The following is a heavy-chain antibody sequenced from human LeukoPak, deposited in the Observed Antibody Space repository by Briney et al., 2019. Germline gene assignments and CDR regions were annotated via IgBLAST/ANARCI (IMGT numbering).Heavy chain of an antibody. CDR1: GGSFSGYY. D-gene: IGHD3-9*01. CDR2: INHSGST. CDR3: ARGRGILTGYRYFDY. Sequence: SETLSLTCAVYGGSFSGYYWSWIRQPPGKGLEWIGEINHSGSTNYNPSLKSRVTISVDTSKNQFSLKLSSVTAADTAVYYCARGRGILTGYRYFDYWGQGALVTVSS. V-gene: IGHV4-34*01. J-gene: IGHJ4*02.